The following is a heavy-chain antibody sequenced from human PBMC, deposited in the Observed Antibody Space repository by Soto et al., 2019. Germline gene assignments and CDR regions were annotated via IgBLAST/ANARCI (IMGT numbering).Heavy chain of an antibody. D-gene: IGHD4-17*01. CDR1: GFTVKSDY. CDR3: ARDYGDYGNTFGY. J-gene: IGHJ4*02. CDR2: IYSGGSE. Sequence: EVQLVESGGALIQPGGSLRLSCAVSGFTVKSDYMNWVRQAPGKGLEWVSVIYSGGSEYYADSVKGRFIISMDNSKNTLFLQMNNLRVEDTAVYYCARDYGDYGNTFGYWGQGTLVTVSS. V-gene: IGHV3-53*01.